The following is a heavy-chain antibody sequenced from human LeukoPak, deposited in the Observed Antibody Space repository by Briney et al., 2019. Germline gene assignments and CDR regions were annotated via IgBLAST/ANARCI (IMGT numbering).Heavy chain of an antibody. CDR2: INHSGST. V-gene: IGHV4-39*07. Sequence: PSETLSLTCTVSGGSISSSSYYWSWIRQPPGKGLEWIGEINHSGSTNYNPSLKSRVTISVDTSKNQFSLKLSSVTAADTAVYFAAAGRAGYYYYYMDVWGKGTTVTVSS. CDR3: AAGRAGYYYYYMDV. CDR1: GGSISSSSYY. D-gene: IGHD6-13*01. J-gene: IGHJ6*03.